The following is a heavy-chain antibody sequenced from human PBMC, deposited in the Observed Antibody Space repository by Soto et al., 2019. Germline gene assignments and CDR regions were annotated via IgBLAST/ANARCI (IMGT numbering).Heavy chain of an antibody. J-gene: IGHJ5*02. D-gene: IGHD5-18*01. Sequence: SETLSLTCTVSGGSISSGDYYWSWIRQPPGKGLEWIGYIYYSGSTYYNPSLKSRVTISVDTSKNQFSLKLSSVTAADTAVYYCARDANYVDTDMALRFNWFDPWGQGTLVTVSS. V-gene: IGHV4-30-4*01. CDR1: GGSISSGDYY. CDR3: ARDANYVDTDMALRFNWFDP. CDR2: IYYSGST.